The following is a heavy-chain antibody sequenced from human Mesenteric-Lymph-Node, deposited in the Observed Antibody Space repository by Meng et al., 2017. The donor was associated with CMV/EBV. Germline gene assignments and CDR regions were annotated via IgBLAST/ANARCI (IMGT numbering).Heavy chain of an antibody. V-gene: IGHV3-33*06. CDR3: AKTYSTTWYGNNWFDP. Sequence: GLTFSSYAMHWVRQAPGKGLEWVAIIWSDGSNKYYADSVKGRFTISRDNSKNTLYLQMNSLRAEDTGIYYCAKTYSTTWYGNNWFDPWGQGTLVTVSS. CDR2: IWSDGSNK. CDR1: GLTFSSYA. J-gene: IGHJ5*02. D-gene: IGHD6-13*01.